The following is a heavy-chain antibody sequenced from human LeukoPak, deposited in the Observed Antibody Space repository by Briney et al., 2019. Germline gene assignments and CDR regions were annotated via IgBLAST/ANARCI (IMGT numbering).Heavy chain of an antibody. CDR2: ISSSSSYI. CDR1: GGSFSGYY. D-gene: IGHD5-18*01. J-gene: IGHJ4*01. Sequence: ETLSLTCAVYGGSFSGYYWSWIRQPPGKGLEWVSSISSSSSYIYYADSVKGRFTISRDNAKNSLYLQMNSLRAEDTAVYYCARGSVDGYSYGTYYFEDWGHGALVTV. V-gene: IGHV3-21*01. CDR3: ARGSVDGYSYGTYYFED.